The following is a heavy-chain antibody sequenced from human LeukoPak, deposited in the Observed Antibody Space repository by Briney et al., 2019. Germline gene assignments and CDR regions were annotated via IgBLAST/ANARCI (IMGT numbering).Heavy chain of an antibody. J-gene: IGHJ5*02. CDR2: IYYSGST. D-gene: IGHD1-1*01. CDR3: ARVMERGPNWFDP. V-gene: IGHV4-59*01. CDR1: GGSISSYY. Sequence: PSETLSLTCTVSGGSISSYYWSWIRQPPGKGLEWIGYIYYSGSTNYNPSLKSRVTISVDTSKNQFSLKLSSVTAADTAVYYCARVMERGPNWFDPWGQGTLVTVSS.